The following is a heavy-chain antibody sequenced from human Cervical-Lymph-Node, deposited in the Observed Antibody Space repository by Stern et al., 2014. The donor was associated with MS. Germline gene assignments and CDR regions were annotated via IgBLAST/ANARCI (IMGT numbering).Heavy chain of an antibody. J-gene: IGHJ3*02. Sequence: QVQLVQSGGGVVQPGRSLRLSCAASGFTFSSYGMHWVRQAPGKGLESVAVIWYDGSNKYYAVSVKGRFTISRDNSKNTLYLQMNSLRAEDTAVYYCARGHHAFDIWGQGTMVTVSS. V-gene: IGHV3-33*01. CDR1: GFTFSSYG. CDR3: ARGHHAFDI. CDR2: IWYDGSNK.